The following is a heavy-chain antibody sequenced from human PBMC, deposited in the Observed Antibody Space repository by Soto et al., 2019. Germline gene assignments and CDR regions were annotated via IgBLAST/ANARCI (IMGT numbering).Heavy chain of an antibody. CDR2: VDSDGTTT. CDR3: ARGAFRAYYCDY. J-gene: IGHJ4*02. V-gene: IGHV3-74*01. CDR1: GFSFSNYC. Sequence: VGSLRLSCAASGFSFSNYCIHWVRQDPGKGLVWVSRVDSDGTTTNYADSVKGRFTISRDNAKNTVYLQMNSLRAEDTAIYYCARGAFRAYYCDYWGLGTLVTVSS.